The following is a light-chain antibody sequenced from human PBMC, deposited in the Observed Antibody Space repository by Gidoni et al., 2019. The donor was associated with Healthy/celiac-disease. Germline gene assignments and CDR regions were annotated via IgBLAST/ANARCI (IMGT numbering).Light chain of an antibody. V-gene: IGLV3-25*03. J-gene: IGLJ3*02. CDR2: KDS. CDR1: ALPKQY. Sequence: SYELTQPPSVSVSPGQTARIPCSGDALPKQYAYWYQQKPGQAPVLVIYKDSERPSGIPDRFSGSSSGTTVTLTISGVQAEDEADYYCQSADSSGTHWVFGGGTKLTVL. CDR3: QSADSSGTHWV.